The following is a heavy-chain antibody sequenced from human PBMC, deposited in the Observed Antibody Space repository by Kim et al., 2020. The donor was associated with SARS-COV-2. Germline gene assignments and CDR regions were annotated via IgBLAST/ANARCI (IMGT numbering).Heavy chain of an antibody. D-gene: IGHD2-21*01. V-gene: IGHV3-64D*06. J-gene: IGHJ4*02. Sequence: GGSLRLSCSASGFTFSSYAMHWVRQAPGKGLEYVSAISSNGGSTYYADSVKGRFTISRDNSKNTLYLQMSSLRAEDTAVYYCVNIPRGGSRGFDYWGQGTLVTVSS. CDR1: GFTFSSYA. CDR2: ISSNGGST. CDR3: VNIPRGGSRGFDY.